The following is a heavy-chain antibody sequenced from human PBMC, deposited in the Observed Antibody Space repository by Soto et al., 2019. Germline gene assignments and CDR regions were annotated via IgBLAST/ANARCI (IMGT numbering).Heavy chain of an antibody. V-gene: IGHV3-30*18. CDR2: ISYDGSNT. Sequence: QVQLVESGGGVVQPGWSLRLSCAASGFSISDYGMEWVRQAPGKGLEWVALISYDGSNTYYADSVKGRFTISRDNSKDSLFLQRTALRREDTAVYYWAKGAGAPLSLGMAVWGQGTTATVS. CDR3: AKGAGAPLSLGMAV. J-gene: IGHJ6*02. D-gene: IGHD1-26*01. CDR1: GFSISDYG.